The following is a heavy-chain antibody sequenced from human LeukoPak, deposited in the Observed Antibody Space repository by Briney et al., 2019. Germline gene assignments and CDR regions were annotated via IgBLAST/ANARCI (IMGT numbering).Heavy chain of an antibody. V-gene: IGHV3-23*01. D-gene: IGHD3-22*01. CDR1: GFTITSYA. CDR2: ISGSGGGSYT. Sequence: GGSLRLSCAASGFTITSYAMSWVRQAPGKGLEWVSVISGSGGGSYTYYADSVKGRFTISRDNSKNTVYLQMNSLRAEDTALYYCAKGIDYSGYYPFDYWGQGTLVTVSS. CDR3: AKGIDYSGYYPFDY. J-gene: IGHJ4*02.